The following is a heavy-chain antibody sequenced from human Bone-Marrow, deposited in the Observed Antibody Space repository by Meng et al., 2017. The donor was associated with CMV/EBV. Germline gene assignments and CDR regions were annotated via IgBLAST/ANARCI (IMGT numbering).Heavy chain of an antibody. CDR1: GGSFSGYYY. CDR2: IYYSGST. J-gene: IGHJ6*02. Sequence: SETLSLTCAVYGGSFSGYYYWSWIRQPPGKGLEWIGSIYYSGSTYYNPSLKSRVTISVDTSKNQFSLKLSSVTAADTAVYYCARVGYYYGMDVWGQGTTVTVSS. V-gene: IGHV4-39*07. CDR3: ARVGYYYGMDV.